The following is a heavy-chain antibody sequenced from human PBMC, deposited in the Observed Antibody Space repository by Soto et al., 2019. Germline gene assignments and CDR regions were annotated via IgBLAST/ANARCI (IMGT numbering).Heavy chain of an antibody. J-gene: IGHJ1*01. Sequence: QLQLQESGPGLVKPSETLSLTCTVSGGSISSSSYYWGWIRQPPGKGLEWIGRIYYSGSTYYNPSLKGRVTISGDTSKNHFSLKLSSVTAADTAVYYCSRLWEQPGGYFQHWGQGTLVTVSS. CDR3: SRLWEQPGGYFQH. CDR1: GGSISSSSYY. V-gene: IGHV4-39*01. D-gene: IGHD1-26*01. CDR2: IYYSGST.